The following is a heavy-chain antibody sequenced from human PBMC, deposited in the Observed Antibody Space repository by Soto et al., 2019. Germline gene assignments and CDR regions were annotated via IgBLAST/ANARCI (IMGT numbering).Heavy chain of an antibody. CDR1: GGSISSYY. Sequence: QVQLQESGPGLVKPSETLSLTCTVSGGSISSYYWSWVRQPPGKGLEWMGYINYSGSTNYNPSLKSRVTISVDTSKNQCSLKLTSVTAADTAVYYCARHDYGSESSFWYFDLWGRGILVSVSS. V-gene: IGHV4-59*08. CDR2: INYSGST. D-gene: IGHD3-10*01. J-gene: IGHJ2*01. CDR3: ARHDYGSESSFWYFDL.